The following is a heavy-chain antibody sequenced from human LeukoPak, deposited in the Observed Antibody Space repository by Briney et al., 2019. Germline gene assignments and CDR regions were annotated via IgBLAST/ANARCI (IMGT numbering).Heavy chain of an antibody. D-gene: IGHD5-12*01. CDR2: IYSGGST. Sequence: GGSLRLSCAASGFTVSSNYMSWVRQAPGKGLEWVSVIYSGGSTYYADSVKGRFTISRDNSKNTLYLQMNNLRAEDTAVYYCARDRGYSGYEGGFGWFDPWGQGTLVTVSS. CDR3: ARDRGYSGYEGGFGWFDP. CDR1: GFTVSSNY. J-gene: IGHJ5*02. V-gene: IGHV3-66*01.